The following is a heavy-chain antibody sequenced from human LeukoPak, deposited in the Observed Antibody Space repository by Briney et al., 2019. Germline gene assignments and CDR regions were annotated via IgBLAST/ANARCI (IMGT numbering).Heavy chain of an antibody. CDR1: GGSISSSSYY. CDR2: IYYSGST. CDR3: GRTVLYYYYYYMDV. Sequence: SETLSLTCTVSGGSISSSSYYWGWIRQPPGEGLGWSGSIYYSGSTYYNPSLKRRVTISVDTSKNQFSLKLSSVTAADPAVYFCGRTVLYYYYYYMDVWGKGTTVTVSS. J-gene: IGHJ6*03. V-gene: IGHV4-39*01. D-gene: IGHD3-10*01.